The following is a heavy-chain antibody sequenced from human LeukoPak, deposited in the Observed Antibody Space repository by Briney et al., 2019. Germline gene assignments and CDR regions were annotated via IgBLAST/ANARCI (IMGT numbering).Heavy chain of an antibody. J-gene: IGHJ4*02. CDR2: INWNGGST. D-gene: IGHD2-21*02. V-gene: IGHV3-20*04. CDR3: ARDTKNDCGGDCYSGYFDY. Sequence: GGSLRLSCAASGFTFSSYGMHWVRQAPGKGLEWVSGINWNGGSTGYADSVKGRFTISRDNAKNSLYLQMNSLRAEDTALYYCARDTKNDCGGDCYSGYFDYWGQGTLVTVSS. CDR1: GFTFSSYG.